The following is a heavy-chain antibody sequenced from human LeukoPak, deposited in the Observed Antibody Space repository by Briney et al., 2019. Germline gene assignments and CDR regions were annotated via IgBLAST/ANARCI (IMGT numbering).Heavy chain of an antibody. D-gene: IGHD4-17*01. J-gene: IGHJ4*02. V-gene: IGHV4-34*01. CDR1: GISFSTYY. Sequence: PSETLSLTCDVSGISFSTYYWSWIRQSPEKGLEWIGEVNHSGYTNYNPSLKDRVTISVDTSKNQFSLRLNSVTAADTAVYYCARQLYGSDYWGQGTLVTVSS. CDR3: ARQLYGSDY. CDR2: VNHSGYT.